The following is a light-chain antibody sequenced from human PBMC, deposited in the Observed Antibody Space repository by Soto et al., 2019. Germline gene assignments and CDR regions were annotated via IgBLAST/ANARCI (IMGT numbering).Light chain of an antibody. V-gene: IGKV3-15*01. CDR3: HHYGSS. CDR1: LSVSSN. CDR2: GAS. J-gene: IGKJ4*01. Sequence: IVMTQSPATLSVSPGQRATLSCRASLSVSSNLAWYQHKPGQDPRLLIYGASTRATGIPARFSGSGSGTEFTLTINSLQSEDFAVYYCHHYGSSFGGGTRVEFK.